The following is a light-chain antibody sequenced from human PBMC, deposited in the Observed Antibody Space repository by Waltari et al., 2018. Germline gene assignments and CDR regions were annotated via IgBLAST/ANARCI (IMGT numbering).Light chain of an antibody. J-gene: IGKJ1*01. CDR1: QTITTW. CDR2: KAS. Sequence: DIQMTQSPSTLSASVGDRVTITYRASQTITTWLAWYQQKPGKAPKLLIYKASTLQSGVPSRFSGSGSGTDFTLTISSLQPDDFATYYCQHYNSYPWTFGQGTKVEIK. V-gene: IGKV1-5*03. CDR3: QHYNSYPWT.